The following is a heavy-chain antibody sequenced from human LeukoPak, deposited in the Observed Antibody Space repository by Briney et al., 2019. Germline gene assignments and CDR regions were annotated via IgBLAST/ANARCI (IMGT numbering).Heavy chain of an antibody. CDR2: IYHSGST. CDR1: GYSISSGYY. D-gene: IGHD3-22*01. V-gene: IGHV4-38-2*01. CDR3: ARADDSSGYYYYDFDY. Sequence: SETLSLTCAVSGYSISSGYYWGWIRQPPGKGLEWIGSIYHSGSTYYNPSLKSRVTISVDTSKNQFSLKLSSVTAADTAVYYCARADDSSGYYYYDFDYWGQGTLVTVSS. J-gene: IGHJ4*02.